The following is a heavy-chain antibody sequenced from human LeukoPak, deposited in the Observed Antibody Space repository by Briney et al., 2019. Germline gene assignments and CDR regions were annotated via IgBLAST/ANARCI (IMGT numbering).Heavy chain of an antibody. CDR1: GFTFDDYA. CDR3: APEGYYGSGSLQ. V-gene: IGHV3-9*01. Sequence: GGSLRLSCAASGFTFDDYAMHWVRQAPGKGLEGVSGISWNSGSIGYADSVKGRFTISRDNAKNSLYLQMNSLRAEDTAVYYCAPEGYYGSGSLQWGQGTLVTVSS. J-gene: IGHJ4*02. CDR2: ISWNSGSI. D-gene: IGHD3-10*01.